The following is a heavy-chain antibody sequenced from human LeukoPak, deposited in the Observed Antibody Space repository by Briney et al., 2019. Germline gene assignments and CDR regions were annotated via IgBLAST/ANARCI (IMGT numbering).Heavy chain of an antibody. V-gene: IGHV4-59*12. Sequence: SETLSLTCTVSGGSIGSYYWSWIRQPPGKGLEWIGYIYHSGSTYYNPSLKSRVTISVDRSKNQFSLKLSSVTAADTAVYYCARYAIFGVPSDAFDIWGQGTMVTVSS. J-gene: IGHJ3*02. CDR2: IYHSGST. CDR1: GGSIGSYY. D-gene: IGHD3-3*01. CDR3: ARYAIFGVPSDAFDI.